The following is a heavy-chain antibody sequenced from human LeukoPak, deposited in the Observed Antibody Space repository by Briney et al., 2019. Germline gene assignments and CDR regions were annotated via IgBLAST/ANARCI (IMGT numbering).Heavy chain of an antibody. J-gene: IGHJ4*02. CDR2: ISYDGSNK. Sequence: PGRSPRLSCAASGFTFSSYAMHWVRQAPGKGLEWVAVISYDGSNKYYADSVKGRFTISRDNSKNTLYLQMNSLRAEDTAVYYCARAPVVVTPPPDYWGQGTLVTVSS. CDR1: GFTFSSYA. D-gene: IGHD2-21*02. CDR3: ARAPVVVTPPPDY. V-gene: IGHV3-30*04.